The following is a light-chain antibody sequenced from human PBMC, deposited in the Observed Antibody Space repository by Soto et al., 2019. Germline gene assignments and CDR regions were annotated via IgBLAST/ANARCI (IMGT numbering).Light chain of an antibody. CDR3: QQRTDRPPWT. CDR1: QSIGLA. Sequence: EIVLTQSPATLSLSPGERDTLSRRASQSIGLAIAWYQHKPGQAPRVLVFDATHRATGIPARFRGSGSGTDFALSISSLEPEDFAVYYCQQRTDRPPWTFGQGTKVESK. CDR2: DAT. V-gene: IGKV3-11*01. J-gene: IGKJ1*01.